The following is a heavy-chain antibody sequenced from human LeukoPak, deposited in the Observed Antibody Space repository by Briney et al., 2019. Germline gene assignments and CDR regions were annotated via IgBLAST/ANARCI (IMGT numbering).Heavy chain of an antibody. J-gene: IGHJ4*02. CDR3: ATERDGSGCFDY. CDR1: GGSISTYY. Sequence: PETLSLTCTVAGGSISTYYWTWIQQPPGKGLEWIGYFYYNGRTSYNPSLKSRVTVSVDTSKNHFSLRLNSVTAADTAVYYCATERDGSGCFDYWGQGTLVTVSS. V-gene: IGHV4-59*01. CDR2: FYYNGRT. D-gene: IGHD6-19*01.